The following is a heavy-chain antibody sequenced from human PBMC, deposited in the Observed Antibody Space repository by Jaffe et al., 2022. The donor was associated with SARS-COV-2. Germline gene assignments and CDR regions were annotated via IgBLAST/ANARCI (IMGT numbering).Heavy chain of an antibody. J-gene: IGHJ4*02. CDR1: GYSFTSYW. D-gene: IGHD3-10*01. V-gene: IGHV5-51*01. CDR2: MYPGDSDT. Sequence: EVQLVQSGAEVKKPGESLKISCKGSGYSFTSYWIGWVRQMPGKGLEWVGVMYPGDSDTRYSPSFQGRVTISADKSIATAYLQWSSLKASDSAIYYCTRRYLGSGTHWYYWGQGTLVTVSS. CDR3: TRRYLGSGTHWYY.